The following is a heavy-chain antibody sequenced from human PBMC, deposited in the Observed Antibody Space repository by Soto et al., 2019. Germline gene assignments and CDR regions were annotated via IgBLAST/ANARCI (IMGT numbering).Heavy chain of an antibody. V-gene: IGHV3-23*01. CDR1: GFSFSVYA. CDR2: ISGRGTTT. J-gene: IGHJ4*02. Sequence: EVQLLESGGGLVQPGGSLRLSCAASGFSFSVYAMSWVRQAPGKGLESVSSISGRGTTTSYADSVKGRFTISRDNSKYTLYLQMNSMRVEDTAVYYCAKPLYGGNDYWGQGTLVTVSP. CDR3: AKPLYGGNDY. D-gene: IGHD4-17*01.